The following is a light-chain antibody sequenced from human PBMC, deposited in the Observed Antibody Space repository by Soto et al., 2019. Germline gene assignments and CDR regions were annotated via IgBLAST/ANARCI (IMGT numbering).Light chain of an antibody. J-gene: IGKJ3*01. CDR1: QTISSW. V-gene: IGKV1-5*03. Sequence: DIQMTQSPSTLSASVGDRVTITCRASQTISSWLAWYQQKPGKAPKLLIYKASNLESGVPSRFVGSGSGTEFNLTISSLQPDDFATYFCQQYNNYFLTFGPGTKVDIK. CDR3: QQYNNYFLT. CDR2: KAS.